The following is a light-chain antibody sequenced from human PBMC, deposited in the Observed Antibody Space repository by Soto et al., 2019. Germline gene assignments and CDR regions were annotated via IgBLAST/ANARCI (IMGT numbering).Light chain of an antibody. CDR2: AAS. CDR3: QQSYSTPVYT. CDR1: QSISRY. J-gene: IGKJ2*01. V-gene: IGKV1-39*01. Sequence: DIQMTQSPSSLSASVGDRVTITCRASQSISRYLNWYQQKPGNSPKLLIYAASSLQIGVPSRCSGSRAGTDFTLTISSRQPEDFATYYCQQSYSTPVYTFGQGTKLEIK.